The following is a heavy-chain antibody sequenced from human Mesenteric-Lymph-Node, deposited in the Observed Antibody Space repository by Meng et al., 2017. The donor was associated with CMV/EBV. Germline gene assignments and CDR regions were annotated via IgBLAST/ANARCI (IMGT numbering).Heavy chain of an antibody. V-gene: IGHV3-74*01. D-gene: IGHD5-18*01. CDR1: GFTFSRCW. Sequence: AASGFTFSRCWMHWVRQAPGKGLVWVSHINGDGSSTIYADSVKGRFTISRDTAKNTLYLQMNSLRAEDTAVYYCARGGGYSYGPFDPWGQGTLVTVSS. J-gene: IGHJ5*02. CDR3: ARGGGYSYGPFDP. CDR2: INGDGSST.